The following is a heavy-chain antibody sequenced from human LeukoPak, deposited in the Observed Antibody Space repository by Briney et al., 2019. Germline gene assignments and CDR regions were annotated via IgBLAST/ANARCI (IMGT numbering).Heavy chain of an antibody. V-gene: IGHV3-30*18. J-gene: IGHJ4*02. D-gene: IGHD3-16*01. CDR3: AKDSKNYAIDY. Sequence: PGRSLRLSCGASGFTFSSYGVHWVRQAPGKGLEWVAVISGDGRKKYYADSVKGRFTISRDNSKNTLYLQMNSLRAEDTAVYYCAKDSKNYAIDYWGQGTLVTVSS. CDR2: ISGDGRKK. CDR1: GFTFSSYG.